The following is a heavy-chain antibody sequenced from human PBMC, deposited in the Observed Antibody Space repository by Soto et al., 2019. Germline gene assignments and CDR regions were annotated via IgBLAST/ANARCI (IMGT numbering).Heavy chain of an antibody. CDR2: ISGSGGST. CDR3: AKLPVIAVAVNPDYFDY. D-gene: IGHD6-19*01. V-gene: IGHV3-23*01. Sequence: GGSLRLSCAASGFTFSSYAMSWVRQAPGKGLEWVSAISGSGGSTYYADSVKGRFTISRDNSKNTLYLQMNSLRAEDTAVYYCAKLPVIAVAVNPDYFDYWGQGTLVTVSS. CDR1: GFTFSSYA. J-gene: IGHJ4*02.